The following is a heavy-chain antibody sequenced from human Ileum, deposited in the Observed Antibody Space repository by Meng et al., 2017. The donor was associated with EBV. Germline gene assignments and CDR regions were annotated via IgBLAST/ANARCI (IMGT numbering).Heavy chain of an antibody. Sequence: QAQLQESGPGLVKPSGTVALTCAGSGGSISSSNWWSWVRQAPGKGLEWIGEIHHTESTNYNPSLKSRVTISVDKSKNQFSLKLSSVTAADTAVYYCARESYSDSSGYYSLDYWGQGSLVTVSS. D-gene: IGHD3-22*01. CDR1: GGSISSSNW. CDR3: ARESYSDSSGYYSLDY. V-gene: IGHV4-4*02. J-gene: IGHJ4*02. CDR2: IHHTEST.